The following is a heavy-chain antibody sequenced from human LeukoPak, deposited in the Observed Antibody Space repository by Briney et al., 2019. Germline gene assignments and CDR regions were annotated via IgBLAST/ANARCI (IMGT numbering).Heavy chain of an antibody. J-gene: IGHJ4*02. CDR2: IIPIFGTA. V-gene: IGHV1-69*06. CDR1: GGTFSSYA. Sequence: EASVKVPCKASGGTFSSYAISWVRQAPGQGLEWMGGIIPIFGTANYAQKFQGRVTITADKSTSTAYMELSSLRSEDTAVYYCARVDYGGGVDYWGQGTLVTVSS. CDR3: ARVDYGGGVDY. D-gene: IGHD4-23*01.